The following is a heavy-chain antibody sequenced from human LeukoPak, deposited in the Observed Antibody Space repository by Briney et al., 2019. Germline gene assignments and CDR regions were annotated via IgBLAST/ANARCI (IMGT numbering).Heavy chain of an antibody. CDR1: GFTFSSYA. CDR2: INHSGST. J-gene: IGHJ4*02. CDR3: ARRGSVALYY. V-gene: IGHV4-34*01. D-gene: IGHD6-19*01. Sequence: GSLRLSCAASGFTFSSYAMSWVRQPPGKGLEWIGEINHSGSTNYNPSLKSRVTISVDTYKNQFSLKLSSVTAADTAVYYCARRGSVALYYWGQGTLFTVSS.